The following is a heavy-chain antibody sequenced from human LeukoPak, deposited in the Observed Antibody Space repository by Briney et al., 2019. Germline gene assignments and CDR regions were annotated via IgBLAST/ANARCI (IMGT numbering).Heavy chain of an antibody. D-gene: IGHD6-19*01. CDR2: IKQDGSEK. Sequence: GGSLRLSCAASGFTFSSYWMGWVRQAPGKGLEWVANIKQDGSEKYYVDSVKGRFTISRDNAKNSLYLQMNSLRAEDTAVYYCARDIGKSFLYSSGWYYFDYWGQGTLVTVSS. CDR1: GFTFSSYW. V-gene: IGHV3-7*01. J-gene: IGHJ4*02. CDR3: ARDIGKSFLYSSGWYYFDY.